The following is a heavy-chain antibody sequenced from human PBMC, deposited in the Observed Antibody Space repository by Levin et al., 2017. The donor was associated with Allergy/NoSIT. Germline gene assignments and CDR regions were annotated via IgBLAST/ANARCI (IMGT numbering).Heavy chain of an antibody. CDR2: INSDGSST. D-gene: IGHD2-2*01. Sequence: GESLKISCAASGFTFSSYWMHWVRQAPGKGLVWVSRINSDGSSTSYADSVKGRFTISRDNAKNTLYLQMNSLRAEDTAVYYCARAPIVVVPAANLFYYYYYGMDVWGQGTTVTVSS. V-gene: IGHV3-74*01. J-gene: IGHJ6*02. CDR1: GFTFSSYW. CDR3: ARAPIVVVPAANLFYYYYYGMDV.